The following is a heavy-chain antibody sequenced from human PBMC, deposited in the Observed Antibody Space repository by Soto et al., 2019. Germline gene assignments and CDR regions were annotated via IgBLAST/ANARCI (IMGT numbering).Heavy chain of an antibody. CDR1: GYTFTNYY. CDR3: ARAHSGYDTSIY. J-gene: IGHJ4*02. V-gene: IGHV1-46*03. D-gene: IGHD3-22*01. CDR2: LKPSGGSS. Sequence: ASVKVSCKTSGYTFTNYYVHWVRQAPGQGLEWMGVLKPSGGSSNYAQKFQGRVTMTRDTSTSTVYMELSSLRSEDTAVYYCARAHSGYDTSIYWGQGTLVTVSS.